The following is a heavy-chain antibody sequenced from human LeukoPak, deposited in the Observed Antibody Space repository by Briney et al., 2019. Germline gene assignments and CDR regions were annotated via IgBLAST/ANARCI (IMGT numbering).Heavy chain of an antibody. CDR2: ISGSGGST. CDR1: GFTFSSYA. CDR3: AKGPRYFDWLEGGSSFDY. J-gene: IGHJ4*02. D-gene: IGHD3-9*01. Sequence: PGGSLRLSCAASGFTFSSYAMSWVRQAPGKGLEWVSAISGSGGSTYYADSVKGRFTISRDNSKNTLYLQMNSLRAEDTAVYYCAKGPRYFDWLEGGSSFDYWGQGTLVTVSS. V-gene: IGHV3-23*01.